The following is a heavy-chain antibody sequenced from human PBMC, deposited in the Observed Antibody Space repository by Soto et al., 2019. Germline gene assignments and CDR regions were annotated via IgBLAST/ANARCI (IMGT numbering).Heavy chain of an antibody. J-gene: IGHJ4*02. CDR3: AVRAASIRWPRDYFDY. D-gene: IGHD5-12*01. V-gene: IGHV3-30-3*01. CDR1: GFTFSSYA. CDR2: ISYDGSNK. Sequence: HPGGSLRLSCAASGFTFSSYAMHWVRQAPGKGLEWVAVISYDGSNKYYADSVKGRFTISRDNSKNTLYLQMNSLRAEDTAVYYCAVRAASIRWPRDYFDYWGQGTLVTVSS.